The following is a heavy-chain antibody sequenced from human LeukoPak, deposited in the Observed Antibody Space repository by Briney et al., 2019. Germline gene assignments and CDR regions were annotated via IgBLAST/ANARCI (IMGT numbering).Heavy chain of an antibody. D-gene: IGHD4-17*01. CDR3: AKDLGLQDYGDRFEY. CDR1: RFTFSSYS. V-gene: IGHV3-21*01. J-gene: IGHJ4*02. CDR2: ISSSSSYI. Sequence: SGGSLRISCAASRFTFSSYSMNWVRQAPGKGLEWVSSISSSSSYIYYADSVKGRFTISRDNAKNSLYLQMNSLRAEDTAVYYCAKDLGLQDYGDRFEYWGQGTLVTVSS.